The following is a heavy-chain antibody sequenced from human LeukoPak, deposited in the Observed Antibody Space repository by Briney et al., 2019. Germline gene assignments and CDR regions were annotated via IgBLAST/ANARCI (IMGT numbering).Heavy chain of an antibody. Sequence: SSETLSLTCTVSGGSISSSSYYWGWIRQPPGKGLEWIGSIYYSGSTYYNPSLKSRVTISVDTSKNQFSLKLSSVTAADTAVYYCARAPGDSSGYPPGWFDPWGQGTLVTVSS. D-gene: IGHD3-22*01. CDR2: IYYSGST. CDR1: GGSISSSSYY. CDR3: ARAPGDSSGYPPGWFDP. V-gene: IGHV4-39*07. J-gene: IGHJ5*02.